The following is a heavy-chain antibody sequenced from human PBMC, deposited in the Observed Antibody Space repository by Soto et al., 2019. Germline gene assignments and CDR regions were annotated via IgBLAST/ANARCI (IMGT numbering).Heavy chain of an antibody. CDR2: TYSKGGST. CDR1: GFTISSYA. D-gene: IGHD3-16*01. Sequence: EVQLVESGGGLVQPGGSLRLSCSASGFTISSYAMHWVRQAPGKGLEYVSVTYSKGGSTYYADSVKGRFTISTDNSKNTLNLQISSLRAEDTAVYYCVRDFWGFDYWGQGTLVTVSS. V-gene: IGHV3-64D*08. J-gene: IGHJ4*02. CDR3: VRDFWGFDY.